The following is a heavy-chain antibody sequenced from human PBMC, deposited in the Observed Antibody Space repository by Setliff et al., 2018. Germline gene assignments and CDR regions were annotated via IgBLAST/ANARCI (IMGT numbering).Heavy chain of an antibody. J-gene: IGHJ6*03. CDR1: GGSISSYY. CDR2: IYTSGST. CDR3: ARGQRYCSGGSCYYYMDV. Sequence: KASETLSLTCTVSGGSISSYYWSWIRQPAGKGLEWIGRIYTSGSTNYNPPLKSRVTMSVDTSKNQFSLKLSSVTAADTAVYYCARGQRYCSGGSCYYYMDVWGKGTTVTVSS. V-gene: IGHV4-4*07. D-gene: IGHD2-15*01.